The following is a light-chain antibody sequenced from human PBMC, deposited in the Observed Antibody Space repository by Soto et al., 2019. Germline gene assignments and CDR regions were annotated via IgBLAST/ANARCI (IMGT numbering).Light chain of an antibody. V-gene: IGKV3-11*01. CDR3: QQRSNFIT. CDR1: QSVSSY. CDR2: DAS. J-gene: IGKJ5*01. Sequence: EIVLTQSPGTLSLSPGERATLSCRASQSVSSYLAWYQQKPGQAPRLLIYDASNRATAIPARFSGSGSGTDFTLTISSLEPEDFAVYYCQQRSNFITFGQGTRLEIK.